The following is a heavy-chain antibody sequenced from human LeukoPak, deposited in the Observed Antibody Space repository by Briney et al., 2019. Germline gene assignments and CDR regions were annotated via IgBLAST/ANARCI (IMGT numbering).Heavy chain of an antibody. Sequence: SETLSLTCTVSGGSISSYYWSWIRQPPGKGLEWIGYIYYSGSTNYNPSLKSRVTISVKTSKNQFSLKLSSVTAADTAVYYCARSYGSGSYMFDPWGQGTLVTVSS. D-gene: IGHD3-10*01. J-gene: IGHJ5*02. CDR1: GGSISSYY. V-gene: IGHV4-59*12. CDR3: ARSYGSGSYMFDP. CDR2: IYYSGST.